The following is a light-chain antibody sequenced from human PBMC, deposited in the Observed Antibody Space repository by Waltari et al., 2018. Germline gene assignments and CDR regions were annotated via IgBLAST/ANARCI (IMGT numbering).Light chain of an antibody. CDR3: QQYYSTPPT. CDR1: QSVLYSSNNKNY. Sequence: DIVMTQSPDSLAVSLGERATINCKSSQSVLYSSNNKNYLAWYQQKPGQPPKLLIYWASTRESGVPDRFSGSGSGTDFTLTIISLQAEDVAVYYCQQYYSTPPTVGQGTKLEIK. V-gene: IGKV4-1*01. J-gene: IGKJ2*01. CDR2: WAS.